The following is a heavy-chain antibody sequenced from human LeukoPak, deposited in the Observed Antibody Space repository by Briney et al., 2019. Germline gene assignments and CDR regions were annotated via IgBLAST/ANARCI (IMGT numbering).Heavy chain of an antibody. Sequence: GGSLRLSCAASGFTFSSYAITWVRQAPGKGLEWVSGISSRGGRTYYAGSVKGRFTISRDNSKNTLYLQMNSLRAEDTAVYYFAKPLPAEAYYYDSTGYLRWGQG. V-gene: IGHV3-23*01. J-gene: IGHJ4*02. D-gene: IGHD3-22*01. CDR3: AKPLPAEAYYYDSTGYLR. CDR2: ISSRGGRT. CDR1: GFTFSSYA.